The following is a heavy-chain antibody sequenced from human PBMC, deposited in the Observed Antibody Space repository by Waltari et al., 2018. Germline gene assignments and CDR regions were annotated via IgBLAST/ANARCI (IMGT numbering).Heavy chain of an antibody. CDR2: IIPILGIA. V-gene: IGHV1-69*04. Sequence: QVQLVQSGAEVKKPGSSVKVSCKASGGTFSSYAISWVRQAPGPGLEWMGGIIPILGIANYAQKFQGRVTITADESTSTAYMELSSLRSEDTAVYYCARDTDSNDFWSGYYPSFDYWGQGTLVTVSS. CDR1: GGTFSSYA. CDR3: ARDTDSNDFWSGYYPSFDY. D-gene: IGHD3-3*01. J-gene: IGHJ4*02.